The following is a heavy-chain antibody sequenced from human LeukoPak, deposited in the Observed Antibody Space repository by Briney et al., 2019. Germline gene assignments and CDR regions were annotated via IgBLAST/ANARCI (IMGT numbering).Heavy chain of an antibody. CDR1: GGSISSYY. CDR2: IYYIGST. CDR3: ARDSGSSFDY. Sequence: SETLSLTCTVSGGSISSYYWSWIRQPPGRGLEGIGYIYYIGSTNYNPSLKSRVTISVDTSKNQSSLKLSSVTAADTAVYYCARDSGSSFDYWGQGTLVTVSS. J-gene: IGHJ4*02. V-gene: IGHV4-59*01. D-gene: IGHD1-26*01.